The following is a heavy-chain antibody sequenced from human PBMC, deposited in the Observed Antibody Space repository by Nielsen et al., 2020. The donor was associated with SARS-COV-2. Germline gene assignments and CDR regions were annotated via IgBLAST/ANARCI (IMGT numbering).Heavy chain of an antibody. CDR3: VCSGGPGYYYYYGMDV. J-gene: IGHJ6*02. Sequence: GESLKISCAASGFTFSSYGMHWVRQAPGKGLEWVAVIWYDGSNKYYADSVKGRFTISRDNSKNTLYLQMNSLRAEDTAVYYCVCSGGPGYYYYYGMDVWGQGTTVTVSS. CDR2: IWYDGSNK. V-gene: IGHV3-30*02. CDR1: GFTFSSYG. D-gene: IGHD2-15*01.